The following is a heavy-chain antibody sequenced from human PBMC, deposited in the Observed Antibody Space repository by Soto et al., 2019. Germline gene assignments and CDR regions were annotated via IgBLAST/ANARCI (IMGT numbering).Heavy chain of an antibody. V-gene: IGHV3-33*01. CDR3: ARDGARYDILTGYYDNYYGMDV. Sequence: QVQLVESGGGVVQPGRSLRLSCAASGFTFSSYGMHWVRQAPGKGLEWVAVIWYDGSNKYYADSVKGRFTISRDNSKNTLYLQMNSLRAEDTAVYYCARDGARYDILTGYYDNYYGMDVWGQGTTVTVSS. D-gene: IGHD3-9*01. CDR2: IWYDGSNK. J-gene: IGHJ6*02. CDR1: GFTFSSYG.